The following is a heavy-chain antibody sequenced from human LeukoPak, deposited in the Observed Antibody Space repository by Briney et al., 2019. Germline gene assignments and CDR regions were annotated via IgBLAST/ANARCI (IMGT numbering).Heavy chain of an antibody. CDR3: ARASGGSCYY. J-gene: IGHJ4*02. CDR2: ISSSSSHI. D-gene: IGHD2-15*01. V-gene: IGHV3-21*01. Sequence: GGSLRLSCAASGFTFSSYSMNWVRQAPGKGLEWVSSISSSSSHIYYADSVKGRFTISRDNAKNSLYLQMNSLRAEDTAVYYCARASGGSCYYWGQGTLVTVSS. CDR1: GFTFSSYS.